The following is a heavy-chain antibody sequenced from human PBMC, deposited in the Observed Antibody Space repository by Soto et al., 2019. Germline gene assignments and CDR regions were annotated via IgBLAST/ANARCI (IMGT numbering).Heavy chain of an antibody. CDR2: ISRYGDFT. CDR3: AKDRYLDHDSRGYLFDN. D-gene: IGHD3-22*01. Sequence: EVQLLESGGDLIQPGGSLRLSCAASGFTFNIYAMTWVRQAPGKGLEWVSAISRYGDFTYYADSVEGRFTISRDNSKNTLYLQMNSLRAEDTAVDYCAKDRYLDHDSRGYLFDNWGQGTLVTVSS. V-gene: IGHV3-23*01. J-gene: IGHJ4*02. CDR1: GFTFNIYA.